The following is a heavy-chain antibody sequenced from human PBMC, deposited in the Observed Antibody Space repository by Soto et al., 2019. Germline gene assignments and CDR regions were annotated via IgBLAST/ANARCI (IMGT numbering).Heavy chain of an antibody. CDR3: ARSDIVVVVAAIDY. D-gene: IGHD2-15*01. Sequence: ASVKVSCKASGYTFTSYGISWVRQAPGQGLEWMGWISAYNGNTNYAQKLQGRVTMTTDTSTSTAYMELRSLRSDDTAVCYCARSDIVVVVAAIDYWGQGTLVTVSS. V-gene: IGHV1-18*01. CDR1: GYTFTSYG. J-gene: IGHJ4*02. CDR2: ISAYNGNT.